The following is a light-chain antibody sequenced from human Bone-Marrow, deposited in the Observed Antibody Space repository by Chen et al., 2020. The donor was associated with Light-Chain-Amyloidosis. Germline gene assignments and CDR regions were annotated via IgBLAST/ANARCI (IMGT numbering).Light chain of an antibody. V-gene: IGKV3-20*01. J-gene: IGKJ4*01. CDR3: QQYGTSPLT. CDR1: QSVHNNY. Sequence: EIVLTQSPGTLSLSPGDRATLSCRASQSVHNNYVAWYQQRPDQPPTLLIFHTSTRAADIPDRFRGSGSGTDFALTISSLEPEDFAVYFCQQYGTSPLTFGGGSKVEIK. CDR2: HTS.